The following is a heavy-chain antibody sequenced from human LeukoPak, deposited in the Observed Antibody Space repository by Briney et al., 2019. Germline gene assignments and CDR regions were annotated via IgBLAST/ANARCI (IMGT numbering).Heavy chain of an antibody. Sequence: GGSLGLSCAASGFTFSSYAMSWVRQAPGKGLEWVSAISGSGGSTYYADSVKGRFTISRDNSKNTLYLQMNSLRAEDTAVYYCAKAPYYYDSSGYPDFDYWGQGTLVTVSS. CDR3: AKAPYYYDSSGYPDFDY. D-gene: IGHD3-22*01. J-gene: IGHJ4*02. CDR1: GFTFSSYA. CDR2: ISGSGGST. V-gene: IGHV3-23*01.